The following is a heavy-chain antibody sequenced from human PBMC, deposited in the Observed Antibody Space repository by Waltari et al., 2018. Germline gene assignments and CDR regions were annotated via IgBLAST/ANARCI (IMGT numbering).Heavy chain of an antibody. D-gene: IGHD3-22*01. CDR3: AKAGDSSGYDY. CDR1: GFTFSSYG. V-gene: IGHV3-30*02. CDR2: IRYDGMNK. Sequence: QVQLVESGGGVVQPGGSLRLSCAASGFTFSSYGMHWVRQAPGKGLEWVAFIRYDGMNKYYADSVKGRFTISRDNSKNTLYLQMNSLRAEDTAVYYCAKAGDSSGYDYWGQGTLVTVSS. J-gene: IGHJ4*02.